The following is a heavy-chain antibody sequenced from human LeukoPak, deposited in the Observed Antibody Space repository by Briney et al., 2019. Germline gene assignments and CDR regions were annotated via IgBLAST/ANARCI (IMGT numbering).Heavy chain of an antibody. D-gene: IGHD4-17*01. CDR3: ARERNGDYTLLY. V-gene: IGHV3-33*01. CDR2: IWYDGGSK. Sequence: GRPLRLSCAASGFTFSTYGMHWVRQAPGKGLEWVAVIWYDGGSKYYADSVKGRFTISRDNSKNTLYLQMNSLRAEDTAVYYCARERNGDYTLLYWGQGSLVTVSS. J-gene: IGHJ4*02. CDR1: GFTFSTYG.